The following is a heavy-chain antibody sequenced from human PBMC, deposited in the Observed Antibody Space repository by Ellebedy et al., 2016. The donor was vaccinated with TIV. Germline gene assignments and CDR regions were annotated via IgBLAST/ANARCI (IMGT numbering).Heavy chain of an antibody. Sequence: ASVQVSCXASGYTFTSYGISWVRQAPGQGLEWMGWISAYNGNTNYAQKLQGRVTMTTDTSTSTAYMELRSLRSDDTAVYYCARQAAAGTGASFDYWGQGTLVTVSS. CDR2: ISAYNGNT. CDR3: ARQAAAGTGASFDY. D-gene: IGHD6-13*01. J-gene: IGHJ4*02. V-gene: IGHV1-18*01. CDR1: GYTFTSYG.